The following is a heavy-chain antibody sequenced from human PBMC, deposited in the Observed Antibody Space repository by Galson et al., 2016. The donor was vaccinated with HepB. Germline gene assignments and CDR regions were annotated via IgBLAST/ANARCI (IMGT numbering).Heavy chain of an antibody. CDR3: ARYWYGHHIYIDS. CDR1: GGSINSYY. V-gene: IGHV4-59*01. D-gene: IGHD4-17*01. J-gene: IGHJ4*02. CDR2: IYYTGTT. Sequence: SETLSLTCTVSGGSINSYYWSWIRQPPGKGLEWIGYIYYTGTTNYIPSLKSRVTMSVDTSKNQFSLKLTSLTAADTAVYYCARYWYGHHIYIDSWGQGTLVTVSS.